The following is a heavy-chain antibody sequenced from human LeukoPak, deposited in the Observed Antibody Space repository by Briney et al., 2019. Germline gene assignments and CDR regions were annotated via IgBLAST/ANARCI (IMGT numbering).Heavy chain of an antibody. D-gene: IGHD6-6*01. J-gene: IGHJ4*02. CDR1: GFTFISYS. V-gene: IGHV3-21*01. CDR3: AREQTLSSSPLFDY. CDR2: ISSSSSYI. Sequence: PGGSLRLSCAASGFTFISYSMNWVRQAPGKGLEWVSSISSSSSYIYYADSVKGRFTISRDNAKNSLYLQMNSLRAEDTAVYYCAREQTLSSSPLFDYWGQGTLVTVSS.